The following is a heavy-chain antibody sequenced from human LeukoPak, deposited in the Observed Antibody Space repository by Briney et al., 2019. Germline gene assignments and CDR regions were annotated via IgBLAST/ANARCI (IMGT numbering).Heavy chain of an antibody. J-gene: IGHJ4*02. CDR2: INPADGNT. Sequence: ASVRVSCKTSGYRFTKYGISWVRQAPGQGLEWMGWINPADGNTTSARKFHGRLIMTTDTSTNTAHMEMRGLRSDDTAVYYCARKLVVDYWGQGTLVSVSS. V-gene: IGHV1-18*04. CDR1: GYRFTKYG. CDR3: ARKLVVDY.